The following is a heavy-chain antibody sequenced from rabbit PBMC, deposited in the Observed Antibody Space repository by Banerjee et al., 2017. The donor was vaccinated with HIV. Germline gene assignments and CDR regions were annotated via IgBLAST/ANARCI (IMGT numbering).Heavy chain of an antibody. V-gene: IGHV1S45*01. CDR2: INTSTGNT. CDR1: GFSFSNKYV. J-gene: IGHJ4*01. Sequence: QEQLEESGGDLVKPEGSLTLTCTASGFSFSNKYVMCWVRQAPGKGLEWIACINTSTGNTVYASWATGRFTISKTSSTTVTLQMTSLTAADTATYFCARDGYTDYAGYVFDLWGPGTLVTVS. CDR3: ARDGYTDYAGYVFDL. D-gene: IGHD7-1*01.